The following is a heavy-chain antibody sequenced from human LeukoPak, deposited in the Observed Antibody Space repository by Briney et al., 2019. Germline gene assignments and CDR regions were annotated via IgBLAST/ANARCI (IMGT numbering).Heavy chain of an antibody. D-gene: IGHD6-19*01. J-gene: IGHJ4*02. CDR1: GFTFDDYG. CDR3: ARDFPVFQGSGWPLGADY. V-gene: IGHV3-20*04. CDR2: INWNGGST. Sequence: PGGSLRLSCAASGFTFDDYGMSWVRQAPGKGLEWVSGINWNGGSTGYADSVKGRFTISRDNAKNSLYLQMNSLRAEDTAVYYCARDFPVFQGSGWPLGADYWGQGTLVTVSS.